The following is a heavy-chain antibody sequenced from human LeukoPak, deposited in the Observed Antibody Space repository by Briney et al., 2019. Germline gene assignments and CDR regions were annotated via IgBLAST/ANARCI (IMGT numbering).Heavy chain of an antibody. CDR1: GGSISSSSYY. Sequence: SETLSLTCTVSGGSISSSSYYWGWIRQPPGKGLEWIGSIYYSGSTYYNPSLKSRVTISVYTSKNQFSLKLSSVTAADTAVYYCARGRITIFGVVTNNWFDPWGQGTLVTVSS. CDR3: ARGRITIFGVVTNNWFDP. V-gene: IGHV4-39*01. D-gene: IGHD3-3*01. J-gene: IGHJ5*02. CDR2: IYYSGST.